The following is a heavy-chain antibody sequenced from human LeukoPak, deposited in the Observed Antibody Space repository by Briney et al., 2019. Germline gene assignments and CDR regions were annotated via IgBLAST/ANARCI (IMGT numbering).Heavy chain of an antibody. CDR2: ISYSGST. V-gene: IGHV4-59*08. CDR1: GGSISSHY. Sequence: SEALSLTCTVSGGSISSHYWSWIRQPPGKGLEWIGYISYSGSTNYNPSLKSRVNISVDTSKNQFSLKLSSVTAADTAVYYCARDDYGDYFDYWGQGTLVTVSS. D-gene: IGHD4-17*01. CDR3: ARDDYGDYFDY. J-gene: IGHJ4*02.